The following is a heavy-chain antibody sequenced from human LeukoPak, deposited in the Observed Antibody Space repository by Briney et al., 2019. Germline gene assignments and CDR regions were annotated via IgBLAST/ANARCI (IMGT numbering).Heavy chain of an antibody. J-gene: IGHJ4*02. V-gene: IGHV3-9*01. CDR1: GFTFDDYA. D-gene: IGHD6-19*01. CDR3: AKDMRAVAGTFDY. CDR2: ISWNRGSI. Sequence: GRSLRLSCAASGFTFDDYAMHWVRQAPGKGLEWVSGISWNRGSIGYADSVKGRFTISRDNAKNSLYLQMNSLRAEDTALYYCAKDMRAVAGTFDYWGQGTLVTVSS.